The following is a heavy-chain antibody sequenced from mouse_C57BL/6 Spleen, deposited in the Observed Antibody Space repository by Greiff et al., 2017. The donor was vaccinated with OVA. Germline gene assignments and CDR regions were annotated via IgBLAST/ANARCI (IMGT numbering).Heavy chain of an antibody. CDR2: IDPETGGT. CDR3: TRDYGSSSAWFAY. D-gene: IGHD1-1*01. J-gene: IGHJ3*01. Sequence: QVQLQQSGAELVRPGASVTLSCKASGYTFTDYEMHWVKQTPVHGLEWIGAIDPETGGTAYNQKFKGQAILTADKSSSTAYMELRSLTSEDSAVYYCTRDYGSSSAWFAYWGQGTLVTVSA. V-gene: IGHV1-15*01. CDR1: GYTFTDYE.